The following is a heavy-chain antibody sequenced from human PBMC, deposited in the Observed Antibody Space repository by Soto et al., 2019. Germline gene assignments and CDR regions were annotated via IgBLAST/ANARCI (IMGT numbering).Heavy chain of an antibody. CDR3: VKTRAQYYYGMDV. J-gene: IGHJ6*02. CDR2: INPAKGDT. V-gene: IGHV1-3*01. Sequence: ASVKVSCKASGGTFSSYTLNWVRQAPGQRLEWMGWINPAKGDTEYSQRFQGRVTITRDTSASTAYMELSSLRYEDTAVYYCVKTRAQYYYGMDVWGQGTTVTVSS. CDR1: GGTFSSYT.